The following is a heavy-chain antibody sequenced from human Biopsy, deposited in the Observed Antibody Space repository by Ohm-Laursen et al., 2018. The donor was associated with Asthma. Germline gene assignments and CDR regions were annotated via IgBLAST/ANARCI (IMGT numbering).Heavy chain of an antibody. J-gene: IGHJ4*02. D-gene: IGHD2-21*02. CDR1: GGSINNFY. Sequence: TLPLTCSVSGGSINNFYWSWIRQPPGKGLESIGHVYYSGSTNYNPSLKSRVTISIDASKNQFSLKLTSVTAADTAVYYCARGVDRVTGLLDHFDSWGQGTLVTVSS. V-gene: IGHV4-59*01. CDR2: VYYSGST. CDR3: ARGVDRVTGLLDHFDS.